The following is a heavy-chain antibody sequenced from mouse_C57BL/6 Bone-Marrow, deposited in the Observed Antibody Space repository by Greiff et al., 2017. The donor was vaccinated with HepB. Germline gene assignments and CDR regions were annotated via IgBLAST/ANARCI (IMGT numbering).Heavy chain of an antibody. D-gene: IGHD1-1*01. V-gene: IGHV1-74*01. CDR2: IHPSDSDT. Sequence: QVQLQQPGAELVKPGASVKVSCKASGYTFTSYWMHWVKPRPGQGLEWIGRIHPSDSDTNYNQKFKGKATLTVDKSSSTAYMQLSSLTSEDSAVYYCAPLTVVDWYFDVWGTGTTVTVSS. CDR3: APLTVVDWYFDV. J-gene: IGHJ1*03. CDR1: GYTFTSYW.